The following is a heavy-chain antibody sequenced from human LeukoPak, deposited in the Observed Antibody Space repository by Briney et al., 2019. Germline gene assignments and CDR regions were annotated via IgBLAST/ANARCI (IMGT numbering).Heavy chain of an antibody. CDR1: GGSFSGYY. Sequence: KPSETLSLTCAVYGGSFSGYYWSWIRQPPGKGLEWIGEINHSGSTNYNPSLKSRVTISVDTSKNQFSLKLSSVTAADTAVYYCATPKRTYYYGSGSYPHFDYWGQGTLVTVSS. D-gene: IGHD3-10*01. V-gene: IGHV4-34*01. CDR2: INHSGST. CDR3: ATPKRTYYYGSGSYPHFDY. J-gene: IGHJ4*02.